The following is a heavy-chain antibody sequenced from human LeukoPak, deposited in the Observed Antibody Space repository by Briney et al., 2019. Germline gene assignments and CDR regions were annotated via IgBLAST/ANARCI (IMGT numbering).Heavy chain of an antibody. CDR1: GGSISSYP. J-gene: IGHJ5*02. D-gene: IGHD6-19*01. CDR3: AREQWLGPGGFDP. V-gene: IGHV4-59*01. Sequence: PLGTLSLTCTFSGGSISSYPWSWIRQPPGKGLGGIGYIYYSGSTNYNPSLKSRVTISVDTSKNQFSLKLSSVTAADTAVYYCAREQWLGPGGFDPWGQGALVTVSS. CDR2: IYYSGST.